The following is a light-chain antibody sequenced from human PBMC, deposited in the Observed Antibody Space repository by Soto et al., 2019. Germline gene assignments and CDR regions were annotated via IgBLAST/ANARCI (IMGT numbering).Light chain of an antibody. Sequence: EIVMTQSPATLSVSPGDRATLSCRASQSVSSHLAWYQQAPGQAPRLLSYGASTRATGSGARFSGSGSGTESDFTISSLQFEDVAVSYCQHYNNRTPWTFGQGTKVDIK. J-gene: IGKJ1*01. CDR1: QSVSSH. CDR2: GAS. V-gene: IGKV3-15*01. CDR3: QHYNNRTPWT.